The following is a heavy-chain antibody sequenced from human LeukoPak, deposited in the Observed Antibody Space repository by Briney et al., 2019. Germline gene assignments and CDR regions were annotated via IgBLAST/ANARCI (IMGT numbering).Heavy chain of an antibody. Sequence: SETLSLTCTVSGASVSSHFWSWIRQPPGKGLEWIAYIYYTGSSNYNPSLKSRVAKSVDTSKNEFSLRLSSVTAADTAVYFCARHVGAWHHIDFWGQGTLFTVSS. J-gene: IGHJ4*02. D-gene: IGHD4-17*01. CDR3: ARHVGAWHHIDF. CDR2: IYYTGSS. CDR1: GASVSSHF. V-gene: IGHV4-59*08.